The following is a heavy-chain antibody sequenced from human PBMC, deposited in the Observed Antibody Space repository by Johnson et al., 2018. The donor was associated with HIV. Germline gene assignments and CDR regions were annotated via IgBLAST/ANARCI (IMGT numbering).Heavy chain of an antibody. D-gene: IGHD6-13*01. CDR2: ISHDASHI. Sequence: QVQLVESGGGVVQPGRSLRLSCAASGFTFSSYGMHWVRQAPGKGLEWVSVISHDASHIFYADSVTGRFTISTDDSKNTVYLQIDSLRGADSALYYCARGRKDIEAADGLDNDAFDMWGQGTLVTVSS. CDR1: GFTFSSYG. V-gene: IGHV3-30*19. J-gene: IGHJ3*02. CDR3: ARGRKDIEAADGLDNDAFDM.